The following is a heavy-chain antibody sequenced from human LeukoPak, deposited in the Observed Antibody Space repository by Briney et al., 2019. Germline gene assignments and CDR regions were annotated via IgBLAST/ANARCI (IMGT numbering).Heavy chain of an antibody. CDR3: ARARDYYGAGEIDY. Sequence: PGGSLRPSCAASGFACSSYEMNWVRQAPGKGLEWVAVISYDGSNKYYADSVKGRFTISRDNSKNTLYLQMNSLRAEDTAVYYCARARDYYGAGEIDYWGQGTLVTVSS. V-gene: IGHV3-30-3*01. CDR1: GFACSSYE. CDR2: ISYDGSNK. D-gene: IGHD3-10*01. J-gene: IGHJ4*02.